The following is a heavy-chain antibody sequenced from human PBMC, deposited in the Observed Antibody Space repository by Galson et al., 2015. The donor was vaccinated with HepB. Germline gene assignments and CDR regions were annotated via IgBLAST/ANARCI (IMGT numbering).Heavy chain of an antibody. D-gene: IGHD1-26*01. CDR2: IIPIFGTA. CDR1: GGTFSSYA. J-gene: IGHJ6*03. CDR3: ARVGATGRGYYYYRDV. Sequence: SVKVSCKASGGTFSSYAISWVRQAPGQGLEWMGGIIPIFGTANYAQKFQGRVTITADESTSTAYMELSSLRSEDTAVYYCARVGATGRGYYYYRDVWGKGTTVTVSS. V-gene: IGHV1-69*13.